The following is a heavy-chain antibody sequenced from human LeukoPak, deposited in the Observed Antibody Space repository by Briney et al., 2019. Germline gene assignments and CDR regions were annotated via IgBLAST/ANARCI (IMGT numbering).Heavy chain of an antibody. V-gene: IGHV4-38-2*02. CDR3: ARGRGYYTRYYYYYMDV. CDR2: INHSGST. Sequence: SETLSLTCTVSGYSTSSGYHWGCIRQPPGKGLEWIGEINHSGSTNYNPSLKSRVTISVDTSKNQFSLKLSSVTAADTAVYYCARGRGYYTRYYYYYMDVWGKGTTVTVSS. J-gene: IGHJ6*03. D-gene: IGHD3-3*01. CDR1: GYSTSSGYH.